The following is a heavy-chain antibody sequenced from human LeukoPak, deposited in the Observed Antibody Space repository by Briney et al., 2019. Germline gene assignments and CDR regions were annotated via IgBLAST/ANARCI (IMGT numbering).Heavy chain of an antibody. D-gene: IGHD2-2*01. V-gene: IGHV3-23*01. CDR1: GFTFSSYA. Sequence: PGRSLRLSCAASGFTFSSYAMSWVRQAPGKGLEWVSAISGSGGSTYYADSVKGRFTISRDNSKNTLYLQMNSLRAEDTAVYYCAKDPRHQLLIRGDSDYWGQGTLVTVSS. CDR2: ISGSGGST. CDR3: AKDPRHQLLIRGDSDY. J-gene: IGHJ4*02.